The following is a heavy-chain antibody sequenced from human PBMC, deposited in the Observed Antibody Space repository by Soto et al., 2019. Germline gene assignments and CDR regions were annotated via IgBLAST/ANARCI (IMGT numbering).Heavy chain of an antibody. Sequence: QVQLVQSGAEVKTPGSSVKVSCKASGGTLSDYAISWVRQAPGQGLECMGGIMPTVDSANYAQNFQGRLTISEDESTSTANLELSSLRSDDTAVYYCAVASVREIMAQESSGMAVWGQGTTVIVSS. CDR2: IMPTVDSA. D-gene: IGHD3-10*01. CDR1: GGTLSDYA. V-gene: IGHV1-69*01. CDR3: AVASVREIMAQESSGMAV. J-gene: IGHJ6*02.